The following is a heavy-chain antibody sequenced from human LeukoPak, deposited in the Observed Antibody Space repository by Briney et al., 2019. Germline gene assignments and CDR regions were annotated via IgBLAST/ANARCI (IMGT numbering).Heavy chain of an antibody. D-gene: IGHD3-9*01. V-gene: IGHV3-33*01. CDR1: GFTFSTYG. CDR3: ARSTSSEYDIYHFDY. J-gene: IGHJ4*02. CDR2: IWYDGNNK. Sequence: GGSLRLSCAASGFTFSTYGMHWVRQAPGKGLEWVAVIWYDGNNKYYADSVKGRVTISRGNSKNTLYLQMNSLRAEDTAVYYCARSTSSEYDIYHFDYWGQGTLVTVSS.